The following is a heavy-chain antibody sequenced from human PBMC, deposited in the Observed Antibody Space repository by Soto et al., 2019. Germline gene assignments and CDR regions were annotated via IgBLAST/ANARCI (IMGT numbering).Heavy chain of an antibody. Sequence: SETLSLTCTVSGGSISNVDYYWSWIRQPPGKGLECIGYIYYTGNTYYNPSLKSRVTMFVDTSKNKFSLKLTSVTAADTAVYYCARGSSPPDYWGQGTLVTVSS. CDR2: IYYTGNT. V-gene: IGHV4-30-4*01. J-gene: IGHJ4*02. CDR1: GGSISNVDYY. CDR3: ARGSSPPDY.